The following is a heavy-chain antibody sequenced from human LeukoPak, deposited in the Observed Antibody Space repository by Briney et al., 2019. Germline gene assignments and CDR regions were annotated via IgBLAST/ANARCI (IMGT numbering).Heavy chain of an antibody. CDR3: AKATSTTVAPRDAFDV. Sequence: PGGSLRLSCAASGFTLKAYGMPWVRRVPGQGLEWMAFIRFDRKNTYYADSVKGRFTISRDNSKSTVSLQMNSLRSENTSLYYCAKATSTTVAPRDAFDVWGQGTMVTVSS. CDR1: GFTLKAYG. CDR2: IRFDRKNT. J-gene: IGHJ3*01. V-gene: IGHV3-30*02. D-gene: IGHD4-23*01.